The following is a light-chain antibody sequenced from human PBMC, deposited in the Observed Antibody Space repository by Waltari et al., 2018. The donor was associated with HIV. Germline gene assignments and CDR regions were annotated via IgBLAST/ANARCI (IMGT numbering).Light chain of an antibody. CDR1: NSDVGFYNL. J-gene: IGLJ3*02. CDR2: GVD. CDR3: SSYTNIDTLV. V-gene: IGLV2-14*01. Sequence: QSALTQPASVSGSPGQSITISCTGTNSDVGFYNLVSWYRHHPGKAPQLVIYGVDSRPSGVYDRFSGSQSGNTASLTISTRQAEDEADYYCSSYTNIDTLVFGGGTKLTVL.